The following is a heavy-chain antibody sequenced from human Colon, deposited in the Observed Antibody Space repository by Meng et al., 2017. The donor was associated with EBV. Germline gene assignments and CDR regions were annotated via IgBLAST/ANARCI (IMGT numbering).Heavy chain of an antibody. D-gene: IGHD3-16*01. Sequence: DVQVLESGXWLVQPWGSLIFACVASGFTMNTFAMSWVRQAPGKGLEWVSTITGSSGTTYSADSVKGRFTVSRDNSKSTVYLQLNSLRAEDTAVYFCAKNKGRTSYHYYSFDYWGPGALVTRLL. J-gene: IGHJ4*02. CDR3: AKNKGRTSYHYYSFDY. V-gene: IGHV3-23*01. CDR2: ITGSSGTT. CDR1: GFTMNTFA.